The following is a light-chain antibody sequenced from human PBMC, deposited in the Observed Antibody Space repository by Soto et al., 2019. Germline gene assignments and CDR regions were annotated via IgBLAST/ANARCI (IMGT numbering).Light chain of an antibody. CDR3: QQRDKWPIT. CDR1: QNVYINS. J-gene: IGKJ5*01. CDR2: GAS. Sequence: EIVLTQSPGTLSLSPGERVTLSCRASQNVYINSLAWYQQKPGQTPRLLIYGASTRAAAVPDRFSGSGSGTDFALSIDGLEPEDFAIYYCQQRDKWPITFGQGTRLEIK. V-gene: IGKV3D-20*02.